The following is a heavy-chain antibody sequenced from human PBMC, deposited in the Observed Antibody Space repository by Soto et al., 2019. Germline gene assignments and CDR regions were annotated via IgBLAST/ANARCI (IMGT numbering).Heavy chain of an antibody. D-gene: IGHD3-10*01. CDR3: ARDNGFGESDV. Sequence: ASVKVSCKASGFSLYSYCISWVRQAPGQGLEWMGWISAYNGNTNYAQKLQGRVTMTTDTSTSTAYMELRSLRSDDTAVYYCARDNGFGESDVWGQGTTVTVSS. CDR2: ISAYNGNT. J-gene: IGHJ6*02. V-gene: IGHV1-18*01. CDR1: GFSLYSYC.